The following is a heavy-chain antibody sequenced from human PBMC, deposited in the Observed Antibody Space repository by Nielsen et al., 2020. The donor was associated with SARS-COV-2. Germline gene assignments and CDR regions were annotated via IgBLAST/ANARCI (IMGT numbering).Heavy chain of an antibody. Sequence: SETLSLTYTVSGGSISSGGYYWSWIRQHPGKGLEWIGYIYYSGSTYYNPSLKSRVTISVDTSKNQFSLKLSSVTAADTAVYYCARGLLEYYYYMDVWGKGTTVTVSS. V-gene: IGHV4-31*03. CDR1: GGSISSGGYY. D-gene: IGHD1-1*01. CDR3: ARGLLEYYYYMDV. J-gene: IGHJ6*03. CDR2: IYYSGST.